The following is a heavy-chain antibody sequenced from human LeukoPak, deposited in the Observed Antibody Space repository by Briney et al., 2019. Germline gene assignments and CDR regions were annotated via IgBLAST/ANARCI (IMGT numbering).Heavy chain of an antibody. Sequence: ASVKVSCKASGYTFAGYYIHWVRQAPGQGLEWMGWINPISGGTNYAEKFQGRVTTTRDTSINTVYMEVTRLTSDDTAVYYCAREDGSFDYWGQGTPVIVSS. V-gene: IGHV1-2*02. J-gene: IGHJ4*02. CDR1: GYTFAGYY. CDR2: INPISGGT. CDR3: AREDGSFDY. D-gene: IGHD6-25*01.